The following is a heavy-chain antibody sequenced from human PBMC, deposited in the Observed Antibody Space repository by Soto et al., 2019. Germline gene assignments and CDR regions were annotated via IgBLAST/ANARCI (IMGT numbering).Heavy chain of an antibody. D-gene: IGHD6-13*01. CDR2: FDPEDGET. Sequence: ASVQVSCKVSGYTLTELSMHWVRQAPGKGLEGMGGFDPEDGETIYAQKFQGRVTMTEDTSTDTAYMELSSLRSEDTAVYYCATLFTPRIAAAGPWDYYYGMDVWGQGTTVTVSS. CDR3: ATLFTPRIAAAGPWDYYYGMDV. J-gene: IGHJ6*02. CDR1: GYTLTELS. V-gene: IGHV1-24*01.